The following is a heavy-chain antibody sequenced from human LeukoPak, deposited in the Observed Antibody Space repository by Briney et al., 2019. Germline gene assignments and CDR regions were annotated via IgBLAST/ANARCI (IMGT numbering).Heavy chain of an antibody. CDR3: ARDVVGLTFDY. V-gene: IGHV4-59*12. CDR2: IYYSGST. J-gene: IGHJ4*02. Sequence: SETLSLTCTVSGGSISSYYWSWIRQPPGKGLEWIGYIYYSGSTNYNPSLKSRVTISVDTSKNQFSLKLSSVTAADTAVYYCARDVVGLTFDYWGQGTLVTVSS. D-gene: IGHD1-26*01. CDR1: GGSISSYY.